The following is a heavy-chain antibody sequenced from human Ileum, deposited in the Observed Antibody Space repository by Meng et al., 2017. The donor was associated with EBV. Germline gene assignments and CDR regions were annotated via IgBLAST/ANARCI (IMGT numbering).Heavy chain of an antibody. Sequence: GQPQQWCVGLLKPSETLSLTCAVYGGSFSGYYWSWIRQPPGKGLEWIGEINHSGNTNYNPSLKSRVNISLDTSKNQFSLKLSSVTAADTAVYYCARYRLQNDYGDQLCYFDYLGQGTLVTVSS. CDR3: ARYRLQNDYGDQLCYFDY. V-gene: IGHV4-34*01. CDR2: INHSGNT. CDR1: GGSFSGYY. J-gene: IGHJ4*02. D-gene: IGHD4-17*01.